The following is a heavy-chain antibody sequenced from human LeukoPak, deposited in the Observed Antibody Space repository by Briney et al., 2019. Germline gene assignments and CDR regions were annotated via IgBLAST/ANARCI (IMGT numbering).Heavy chain of an antibody. V-gene: IGHV3-53*01. CDR3: ASRPPHYYDSSGYYYNTPAFDI. J-gene: IGHJ3*02. CDR2: IYSGGST. Sequence: GGSLRLSCAASGFTVSSNYMSWVRQAPGKGLEWVSVIYSGGSTYYADSVKGRFTISRDNSKNTLYLQMNSLRAEDTAVYYCASRPPHYYDSSGYYYNTPAFDIWGQGTMVTVSS. D-gene: IGHD3-22*01. CDR1: GFTVSSNY.